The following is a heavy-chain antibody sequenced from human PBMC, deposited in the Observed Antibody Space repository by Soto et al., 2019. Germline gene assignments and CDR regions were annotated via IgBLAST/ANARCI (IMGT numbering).Heavy chain of an antibody. D-gene: IGHD6-13*01. CDR1: GDSISSSSYY. Sequence: SETLSITCTVCGDSISSSSYYWGWIRQPPGKGLEWIGNINYSGSTYYNPSLKSRVTISVDTSKNQFSLKLSSVTAADTAVYYCARASSSWYKSVFEHWGQGTLVTVSS. V-gene: IGHV4-39*07. CDR3: ARASSSWYKSVFEH. J-gene: IGHJ4*02. CDR2: INYSGST.